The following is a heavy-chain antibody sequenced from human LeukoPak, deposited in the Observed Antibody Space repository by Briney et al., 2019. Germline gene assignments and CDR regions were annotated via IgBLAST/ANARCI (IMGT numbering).Heavy chain of an antibody. J-gene: IGHJ5*02. Sequence: PSETLSLTCAVYGGSFSGYYWSWIRQPPGKGLEWIGEINHSGSTNYNPSLKSRVTISVDTSKNQFSLKLSSVTAADTAVYYCARMSWDTVTTFNSGVDPWGQGTLVTVSS. CDR3: ARMSWDTVTTFNSGVDP. D-gene: IGHD4-17*01. V-gene: IGHV4-34*01. CDR1: GGSFSGYY. CDR2: INHSGST.